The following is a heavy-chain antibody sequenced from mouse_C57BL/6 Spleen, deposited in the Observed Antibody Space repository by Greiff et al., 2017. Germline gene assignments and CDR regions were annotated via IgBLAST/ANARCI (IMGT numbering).Heavy chain of an antibody. V-gene: IGHV1-72*01. J-gene: IGHJ4*01. CDR2: IDSNSGGT. D-gene: IGHD2-3*01. CDR3: ARFDGWAMDD. CDR1: GYTFTSYW. Sequence: QVKLQQPGAELVQPGASVKLSCKASGYTFTSYWMHWVKQRPGRGLEWIGRIDSNSGGTKYNEKFKSKSTLTVDKPSSTDYMQLSSLTSDDSAVDNCARFDGWAMDDWGQGTSGTVSS.